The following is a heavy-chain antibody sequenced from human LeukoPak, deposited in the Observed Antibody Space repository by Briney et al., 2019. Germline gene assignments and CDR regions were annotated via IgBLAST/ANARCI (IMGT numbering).Heavy chain of an antibody. Sequence: KSSETLSLTCAVYGGSFSGYYWSWIRQPPGKGLEWIGEINHSGSTNYNPSLKSRVTISVDTSKNQFSLELSSVTAADTAVYYCARGRGYSYGSDYWGQGTLVTVSS. J-gene: IGHJ4*02. CDR1: GGSFSGYY. V-gene: IGHV4-34*01. CDR2: INHSGST. D-gene: IGHD5-18*01. CDR3: ARGRGYSYGSDY.